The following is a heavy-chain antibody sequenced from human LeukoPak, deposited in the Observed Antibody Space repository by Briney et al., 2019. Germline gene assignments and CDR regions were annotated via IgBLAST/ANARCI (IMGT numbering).Heavy chain of an antibody. CDR3: ARYTIPYYDSSGPFDY. D-gene: IGHD3-22*01. J-gene: IGHJ4*02. CDR2: ISYDGSNK. CDR1: GFTFSSYA. V-gene: IGHV3-30-3*01. Sequence: GGSLRLSCAASGFTFSSYAMHWVRQAPGKGLAWVAVISYDGSNKYYADSVKGRFTISRDNSKNTLYLQMNSLRAEDTAVYYCARYTIPYYDSSGPFDYWGQGTLVTVSS.